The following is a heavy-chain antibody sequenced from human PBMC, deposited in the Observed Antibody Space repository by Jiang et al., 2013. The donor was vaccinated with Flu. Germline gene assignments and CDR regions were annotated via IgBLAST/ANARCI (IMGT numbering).Heavy chain of an antibody. V-gene: IGHV3-7*03. D-gene: IGHD1-26*01. CDR2: IKEDGSDK. Sequence: QLVESGGGLVQPGGSLRLSCAASGFSFRAYWMSWVRQAPGKGLEWVANIKEDGSDKYYVDSVKGRSTISRDNAKNSLYLQMNSLRAEDMAVYYCARDSGKGMDVWGQGTTVTVSS. J-gene: IGHJ6*02. CDR3: ARDSGKGMDV. CDR1: GFSFRAYW.